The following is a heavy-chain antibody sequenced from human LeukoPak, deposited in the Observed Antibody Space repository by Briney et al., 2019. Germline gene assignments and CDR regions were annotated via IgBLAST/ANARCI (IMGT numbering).Heavy chain of an antibody. D-gene: IGHD2/OR15-2a*01. V-gene: IGHV4-59*01. CDR3: ARVKATVTSFDI. Sequence: PSETLSLTCTVSGGSISSYYGSWIRQSPGKGLEWIAYIYYTGTPYYNPSLQSRVTISVDMSKNQFSLKLSTVTAADTAVYYCARVKATVTSFDIWGQGTMVTVSS. J-gene: IGHJ3*02. CDR1: GGSISSYY. CDR2: IYYTGTP.